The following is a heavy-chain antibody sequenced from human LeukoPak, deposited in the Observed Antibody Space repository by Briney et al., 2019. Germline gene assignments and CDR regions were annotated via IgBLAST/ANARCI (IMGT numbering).Heavy chain of an antibody. D-gene: IGHD1-20*01. V-gene: IGHV3-74*01. CDR3: ARDGLTGRTDGTLDH. CDR2: IKTDGSST. J-gene: IGHJ4*02. Sequence: PGGSLRLSCAASGFTFSSYWMYWVRQAPGKGLVWVSRIKTDGSSTSYADSVKGRFTISRDNAKNTLYLQMNSLRPEDTAIYYCARDGLTGRTDGTLDHWGQGTLVTVSS. CDR1: GFTFSSYW.